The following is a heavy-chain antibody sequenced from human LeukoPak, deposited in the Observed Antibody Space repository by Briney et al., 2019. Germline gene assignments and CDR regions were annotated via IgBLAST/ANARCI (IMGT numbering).Heavy chain of an antibody. Sequence: ASVKVSCKASGYTFTSYYMHWVRQAPGQGLEWMGIINPSGGSTSYVQKFQGRVTITTDTSTSTVYMELSSLRSEDTAVYYCARGGNPLYGLDCWGQGTLVTVSS. V-gene: IGHV1-46*01. J-gene: IGHJ4*02. D-gene: IGHD1-14*01. CDR3: ARGGNPLYGLDC. CDR2: INPSGGST. CDR1: GYTFTSYY.